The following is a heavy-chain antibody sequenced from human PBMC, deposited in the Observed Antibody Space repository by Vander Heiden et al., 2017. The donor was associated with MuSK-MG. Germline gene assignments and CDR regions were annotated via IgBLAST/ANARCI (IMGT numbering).Heavy chain of an antibody. D-gene: IGHD2-15*01. CDR3: ARGGRYCSGGSCRLRRPVWFDP. J-gene: IGHJ5*02. Sequence: QVQLQESGPGLVRPAETLSLTCTVSGRSISSYTWRWIRQRPGKGLEWIGYINYSGSTNYNPSLKSRFTISVDTSKNQFSLKLSSVTAADTAVYYCARGGRYCSGGSCRLRRPVWFDPWGQGTLVTVSS. CDR2: INYSGST. CDR1: GRSISSYT. V-gene: IGHV4-59*01.